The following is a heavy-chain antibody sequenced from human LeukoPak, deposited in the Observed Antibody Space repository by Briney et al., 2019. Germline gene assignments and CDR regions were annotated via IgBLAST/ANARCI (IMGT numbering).Heavy chain of an antibody. CDR1: GFTFSSYW. Sequence: PGGSLRLSCAASGFTFSSYWMIWVRQAPGKGLEWVANIKQDGSKKYYVDSVKGRFTISRDNAKNSLYLQMNSLRAEDTAVYYCARDRPSWTTVTEFYFDYWGQGTLVTVSS. CDR3: ARDRPSWTTVTEFYFDY. CDR2: IKQDGSKK. J-gene: IGHJ4*02. D-gene: IGHD4-17*01. V-gene: IGHV3-7*01.